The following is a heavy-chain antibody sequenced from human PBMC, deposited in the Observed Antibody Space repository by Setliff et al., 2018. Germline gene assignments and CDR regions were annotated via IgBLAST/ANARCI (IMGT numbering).Heavy chain of an antibody. J-gene: IGHJ3*01. Sequence: ASVKVSCNASGYTFTNFGFHWLRQAPGQGLEWMAMIITSTGKTSYAQKFQGRVTVTTDTYTGTGYMELRSLRSDDTAMYFCARFGGSCSSSSCYASDLWGQGTMVTVSS. CDR1: GYTFTNFG. CDR3: ARFGGSCSSSSCYASDL. V-gene: IGHV1-18*01. CDR2: IITSTGKT. D-gene: IGHD2-2*01.